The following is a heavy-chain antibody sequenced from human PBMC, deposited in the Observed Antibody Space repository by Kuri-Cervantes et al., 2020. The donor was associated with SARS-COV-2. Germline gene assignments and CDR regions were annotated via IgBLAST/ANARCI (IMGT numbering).Heavy chain of an antibody. CDR1: GGSFSGYY. Sequence: SETLSLTCAVYGGSFSGYYWSWIRQHPGKGLEWIGYIYYSGSTYYNPSLKSLITISADTSKNQFSLNLNSVTAADTAVYYCARGYVIGGVDVWGQGTTVTVSS. J-gene: IGHJ6*02. D-gene: IGHD3-16*01. CDR2: IYYSGST. V-gene: IGHV4-31*01. CDR3: ARGYVIGGVDV.